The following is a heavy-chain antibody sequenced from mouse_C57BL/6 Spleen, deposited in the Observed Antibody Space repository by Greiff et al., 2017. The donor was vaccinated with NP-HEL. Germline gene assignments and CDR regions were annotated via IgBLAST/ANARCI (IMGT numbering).Heavy chain of an antibody. CDR2: IDPANGNT. Sequence: VQLKQSVAELVRPGASVKLSCTASGFNIKNTYMHWVKQRPEQGLEWIGRIDPANGNTKYAPKFQGTATITADTSSNTAYLQLSSLTSEDTAIYYCARRSTDDYYAMDYWGQGTSVTVSS. V-gene: IGHV14-3*01. CDR1: GFNIKNTY. CDR3: ARRSTDDYYAMDY. D-gene: IGHD1-1*01. J-gene: IGHJ4*01.